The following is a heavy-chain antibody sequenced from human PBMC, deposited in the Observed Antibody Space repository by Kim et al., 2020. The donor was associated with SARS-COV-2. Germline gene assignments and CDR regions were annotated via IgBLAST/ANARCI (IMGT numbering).Heavy chain of an antibody. D-gene: IGHD1-1*01. CDR1: GFIFRNYA. Sequence: GGSLRLSCAASGFIFRNYAMTWVRQAPGKGLEWVSIISGSGGNTYYADSVKGRFTISRDNSKNTLDLQMNSLRAEDTVVYSCARDVRGTRAFDVWGQGTLVAVSS. CDR2: ISGSGGNT. CDR3: ARDVRGTRAFDV. V-gene: IGHV3-23*01. J-gene: IGHJ3*01.